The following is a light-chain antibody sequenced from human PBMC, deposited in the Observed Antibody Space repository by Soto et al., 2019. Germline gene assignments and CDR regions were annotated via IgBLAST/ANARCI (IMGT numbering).Light chain of an antibody. CDR1: QSVTSRY. Sequence: EIVLTQSPGTLSLSPGERATLSCRASQSVTSRYLAWYQQKPGQAPRLLIYGASTRATGIPARFSGSGSGTEFTLTISSLQSEDFAVYYCQQYGSSPLISFGQGTRLEIK. V-gene: IGKV3-20*01. CDR2: GAS. CDR3: QQYGSSPLIS. J-gene: IGKJ5*01.